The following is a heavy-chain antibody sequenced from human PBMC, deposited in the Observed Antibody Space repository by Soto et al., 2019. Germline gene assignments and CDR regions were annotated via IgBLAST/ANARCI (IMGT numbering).Heavy chain of an antibody. V-gene: IGHV4-59*08. CDR2: IYYSGST. J-gene: IGHJ4*02. CDR1: GGSISSYY. Sequence: PSETLSLTCTVSGGSISSYYWSWIRQPPGKGLEWIGYIYYSGSTNYNPSLKSRVTISVDTSKNQFSLKLSSVTAADTAVYYCARNYGPGYTFDYWGQGTQVTVSS. D-gene: IGHD3-10*01. CDR3: ARNYGPGYTFDY.